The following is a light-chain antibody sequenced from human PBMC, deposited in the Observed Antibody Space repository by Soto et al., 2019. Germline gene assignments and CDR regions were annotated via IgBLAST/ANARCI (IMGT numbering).Light chain of an antibody. J-gene: IGKJ2*01. CDR3: MQGTHWPPYT. V-gene: IGKV2-30*01. CDR2: KVS. Sequence: DVVMTQSPLSLPVTLGQPASISCRSSQSLEYSDGNTYLNWFQQRPGQSPRRLIYKVSNRDSGVPDRFSGSGSGTDFTLKISRVEGEDVGVYYCMQGTHWPPYTFGQGTKMEIK. CDR1: QSLEYSDGNTY.